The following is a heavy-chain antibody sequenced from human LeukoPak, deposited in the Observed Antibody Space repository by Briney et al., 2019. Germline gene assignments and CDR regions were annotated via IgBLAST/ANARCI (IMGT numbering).Heavy chain of an antibody. V-gene: IGHV4-59*01. CDR3: ARATGYCSSTSCYRGDYYYYGMDV. CDR1: GGSISSYY. J-gene: IGHJ6*04. Sequence: PSETLSLTCAVSGGSISSYYWSWIRQPPGKGLEWIGYIYYSGSTNYNPSLKSRVTISVDTSKNQFSLKLSSVTAADTAVYYCARATGYCSSTSCYRGDYYYYGMDVWGKGTTVTVSS. D-gene: IGHD2-2*01. CDR2: IYYSGST.